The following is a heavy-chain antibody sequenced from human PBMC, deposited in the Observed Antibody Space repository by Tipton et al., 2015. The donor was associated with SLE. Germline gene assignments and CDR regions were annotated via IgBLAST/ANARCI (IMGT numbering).Heavy chain of an antibody. CDR2: ISAYNGNT. D-gene: IGHD6-13*01. CDR1: GYTFTSYG. V-gene: IGHV1-18*01. Sequence: QSGAEVKKPGASVKVSCKASGYTFTSYGISWVRQAPGQGLEWMGWISAYNGNTNYAQKFQGRVTITTDESTSTAYMELSSLRSEDTAVYYCARDDSWQQLVYYFDYWGQGTLVTVFS. CDR3: ARDDSWQQLVYYFDY. J-gene: IGHJ4*02.